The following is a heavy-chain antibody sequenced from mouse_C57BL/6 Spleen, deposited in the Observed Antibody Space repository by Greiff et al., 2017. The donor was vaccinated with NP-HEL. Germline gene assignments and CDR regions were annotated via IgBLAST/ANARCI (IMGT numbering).Heavy chain of an antibody. D-gene: IGHD4-1*01. V-gene: IGHV5-16*01. J-gene: IGHJ2*01. CDR2: INYDGSST. CDR3: ARNWGEGSFDY. CDR1: GFTFSGYY. Sequence: EVQLVESEGGLVQPGSSMKLSCTASGFTFSGYYMAWVRQVPEKGLEWVANINYDGSSTYYLDSLKRRVIIARDNAKNILYMQMSSLKSNDTATYDCARNWGEGSFDYWGQGTTLTVSS.